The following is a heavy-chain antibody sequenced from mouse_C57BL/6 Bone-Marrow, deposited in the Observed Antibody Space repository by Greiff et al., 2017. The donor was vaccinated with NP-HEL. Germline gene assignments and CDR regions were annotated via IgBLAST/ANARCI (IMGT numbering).Heavy chain of an antibody. CDR1: GFNIKDYY. CDR3: HSNWHFDV. D-gene: IGHD2-5*01. V-gene: IGHV14-1*01. CDR2: IDPEDGDT. Sequence: VHVKQSGAELVRPGASVKLSCTASGFNIKDYYMHWVKQRPEQGLEWIGRIDPEDGDTEYAPKFQGKATMTADTSSNTAYLQLSSLTSEDTAVYYCHSNWHFDVWGTGTTVTVSS. J-gene: IGHJ1*03.